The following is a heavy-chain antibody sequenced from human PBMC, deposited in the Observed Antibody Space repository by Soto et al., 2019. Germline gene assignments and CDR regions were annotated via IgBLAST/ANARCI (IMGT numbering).Heavy chain of an antibody. CDR2: IYHSGST. D-gene: IGHD6-13*01. J-gene: IGHJ6*02. CDR1: GYSISSGYY. V-gene: IGHV4-38-2*01. CDR3: ARQRGHIAAAGTFYYYGMDV. Sequence: SETLSLTCAVSGYSISSGYYWGWIRQPPGKGLEWIGSIYHSGSTYYNPSLKSRVTISVDTSKNQFSLKLSSVTAADTAVYYCARQRGHIAAAGTFYYYGMDVWGQGTTVTVS.